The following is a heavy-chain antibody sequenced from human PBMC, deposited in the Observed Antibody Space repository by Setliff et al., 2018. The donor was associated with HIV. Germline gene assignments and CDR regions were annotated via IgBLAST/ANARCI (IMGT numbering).Heavy chain of an antibody. CDR2: ITPYNNNT. V-gene: IGHV1-18*01. Sequence: ASVKVSCKASGYTFSTYGISWVRQAPGQGLEWMGWITPYNNNTQYTQHLQGRVTMTTDTYTSTAYMDLRSLRSDDTAVYYCARHLIPGDPRYSSSWYYWGQGTLVTVSS. D-gene: IGHD6-13*01. CDR3: ARHLIPGDPRYSSSWYY. J-gene: IGHJ4*02. CDR1: GYTFSTYG.